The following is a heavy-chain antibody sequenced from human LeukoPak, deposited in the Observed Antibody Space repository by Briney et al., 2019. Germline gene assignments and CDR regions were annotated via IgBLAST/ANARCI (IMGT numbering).Heavy chain of an antibody. CDR2: ITNISSRI. CDR3: TRDPHALDF. V-gene: IGHV3-48*01. J-gene: IGHJ1*01. Sequence: GGALRLSCAVSGFTFSSYSMNWVRQVPGKGLEWISYITNISSRIHYADSVKGRFTISRDNAKNSLYLQMDSLRVEDTAVYYCTRDPHALDFWGQGTRVTVSS. CDR1: GFTFSSYS. D-gene: IGHD3-9*01.